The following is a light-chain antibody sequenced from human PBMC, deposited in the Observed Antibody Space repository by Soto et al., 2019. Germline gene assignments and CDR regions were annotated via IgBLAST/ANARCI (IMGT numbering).Light chain of an antibody. V-gene: IGKV1-5*01. J-gene: IGKJ1*01. CDR3: QQYNSYSWT. Sequence: DIQMTHSPSTLSAYVGDRVTITCRASQSISSWLAWYQQKPGKAPKLLIYDASSLESGVPSRFSGSGSGTEFTLTISSLQPDDFATYYCQQYNSYSWTFGQGTKVDIK. CDR2: DAS. CDR1: QSISSW.